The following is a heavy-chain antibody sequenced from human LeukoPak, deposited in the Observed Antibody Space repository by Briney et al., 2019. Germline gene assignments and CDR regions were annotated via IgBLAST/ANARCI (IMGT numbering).Heavy chain of an antibody. CDR1: GFTFSGSA. V-gene: IGHV3-73*01. CDR2: IRSKANSYAT. J-gene: IGHJ4*02. Sequence: GGSLRLSCAASGFTFSGSAMHWVRQASGKGLEWVGRIRSKANSYATAYAASVKGRFTISRDDSKNTAYLQLNSLKTEDTAVYYCTTYTAMVIDYWGQGTLVTVSS. D-gene: IGHD5-18*01. CDR3: TTYTAMVIDY.